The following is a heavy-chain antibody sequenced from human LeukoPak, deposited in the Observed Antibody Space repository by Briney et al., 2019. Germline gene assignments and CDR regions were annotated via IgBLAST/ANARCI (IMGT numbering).Heavy chain of an antibody. Sequence: PGGSLRLSCAASGFTFSNFGVNWVRQAPGKGLEWVSYISSRSSTIYYADSVKGRCTISRDNAKNSLYPQMNSLRAEDTAVYYCARDEGNTGYYYWGQGTLVTVSS. J-gene: IGHJ4*02. CDR3: ARDEGNTGYYY. CDR1: GFTFSNFG. CDR2: ISSRSSTI. D-gene: IGHD3-9*01. V-gene: IGHV3-48*04.